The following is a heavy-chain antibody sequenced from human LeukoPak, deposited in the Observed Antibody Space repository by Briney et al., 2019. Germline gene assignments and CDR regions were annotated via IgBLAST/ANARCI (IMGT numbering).Heavy chain of an antibody. CDR2: INPSGGST. J-gene: IGHJ5*02. CDR1: GYIFTSYY. CDR3: ARDREDNSSWYWFDP. Sequence: SVKVSCKASGYIFTSYYTHWVRHPPGQGLEWMGIINPSGGSTRYAQKFQGRVTRTRDTSTSTVYMELSSLRSEDTAVYYCARDREDNSSWYWFDPWGQGTLVTVSS. V-gene: IGHV1-46*01. D-gene: IGHD6-13*01.